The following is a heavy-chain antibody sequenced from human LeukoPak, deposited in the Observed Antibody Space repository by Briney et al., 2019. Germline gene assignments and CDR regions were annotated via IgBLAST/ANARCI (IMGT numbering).Heavy chain of an antibody. D-gene: IGHD3-22*01. CDR3: ASSHDSSGND. CDR2: INKDGSVM. V-gene: IGHV3-7*03. CDR1: GFSFSTYW. J-gene: IGHJ4*02. Sequence: GGSLRLSCAASGFSFSTYWMAWVRQAPGKGLEWVGNINKDGSVMVYAASVKGRFTISRDNAKNSLYLDMNSLRDEDTAIYYCASSHDSSGNDWGQGTLVTVTS.